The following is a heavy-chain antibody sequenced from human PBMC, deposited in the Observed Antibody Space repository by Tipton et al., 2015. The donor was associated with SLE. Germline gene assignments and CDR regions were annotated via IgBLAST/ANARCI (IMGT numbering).Heavy chain of an antibody. Sequence: TLSLTCTVSGDSFSIYYWSWIRQPAGKGLEWIGRVYISGNTNYNPPLKSRVTMSLDTSKNQLSLELTSVTAADTAVYYCAREALYLSTIPDAFHFWGQGTSVTVSS. CDR1: GDSFSIYY. V-gene: IGHV4-4*07. CDR2: VYISGNT. D-gene: IGHD5-24*01. CDR3: AREALYLSTIPDAFHF. J-gene: IGHJ3*01.